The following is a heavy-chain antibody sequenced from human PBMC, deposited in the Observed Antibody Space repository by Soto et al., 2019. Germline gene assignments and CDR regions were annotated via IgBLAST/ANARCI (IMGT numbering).Heavy chain of an antibody. CDR1: GFTFSSYT. Sequence: EVQLLESGGGLVQPGGSLRLSCAASGFTFSSYTMSWVRQAPGKGLEWVSAISGSGGHTYYADSVKGRFTISRDNSKNPLYLQMRSLRAEDTAVYNCAKDGSYYDSPTESDYWGQGTLVTVSS. CDR2: ISGSGGHT. CDR3: AKDGSYYDSPTESDY. J-gene: IGHJ4*02. V-gene: IGHV3-23*01. D-gene: IGHD3-22*01.